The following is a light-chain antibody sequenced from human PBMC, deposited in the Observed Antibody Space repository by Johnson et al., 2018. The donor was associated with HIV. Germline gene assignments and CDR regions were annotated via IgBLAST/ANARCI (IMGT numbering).Light chain of an antibody. CDR2: ENK. V-gene: IGLV1-51*02. Sequence: QSVLTQPPSVSAAPGQMVSISCSGSSSNIGKNYVSWYQQFPGTAPKLLIHENKKRPSGIPDRFSGSKSGTSATLGITGLQNGDEAGYYCGTWDSSLSAGGVFGTWTKVTVL. J-gene: IGLJ1*01. CDR3: GTWDSSLSAGGV. CDR1: SSNIGKNY.